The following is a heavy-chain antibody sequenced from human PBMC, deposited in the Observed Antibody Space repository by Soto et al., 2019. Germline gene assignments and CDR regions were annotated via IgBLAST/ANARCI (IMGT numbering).Heavy chain of an antibody. J-gene: IGHJ6*02. CDR3: ARGGSGWYQDNYYYYYGMDV. CDR2: MNPNSGNT. D-gene: IGHD6-19*01. Sequence: GASVKVSCKASGYTFTSYDINWVRQATGQGLEWMGWMNPNSGNTGYAQKFQGSVTMTRNTSISTAYMELSSLRSEDTAVYYCARGGSGWYQDNYYYYYGMDVWGQGTTVTVSS. V-gene: IGHV1-8*01. CDR1: GYTFTSYD.